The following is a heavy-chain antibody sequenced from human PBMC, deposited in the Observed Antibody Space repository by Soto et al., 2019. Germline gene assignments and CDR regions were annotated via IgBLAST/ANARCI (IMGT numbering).Heavy chain of an antibody. Sequence: QVQLVESGGGVVQPGRSLRLSCAASGFTFSSYGMHWVRQAPGKGLERVAVIWYDGSNKYYADSVKGRFTISRDNSKNTLYRQMNSLRAEDTAVYYCARGDRYVWGSYRHYYFDYWVQGTLVTVSS. J-gene: IGHJ4*02. D-gene: IGHD3-16*02. CDR2: IWYDGSNK. CDR3: ARGDRYVWGSYRHYYFDY. CDR1: GFTFSSYG. V-gene: IGHV3-33*01.